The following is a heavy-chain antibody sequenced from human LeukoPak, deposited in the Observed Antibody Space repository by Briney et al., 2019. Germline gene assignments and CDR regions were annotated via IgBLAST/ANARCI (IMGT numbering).Heavy chain of an antibody. V-gene: IGHV3-21*01. Sequence: GGSLRLSCAASGFTFSSYSMNWVRQAPGKGLEWVSSISSSSSYIYYADSVKGRFTISRDNAKNSLYLQMNSLRAEDTAVYYCARVGYSYGSPIDYWGQGTLATVSS. CDR1: GFTFSSYS. J-gene: IGHJ4*02. D-gene: IGHD5-18*01. CDR3: ARVGYSYGSPIDY. CDR2: ISSSSSYI.